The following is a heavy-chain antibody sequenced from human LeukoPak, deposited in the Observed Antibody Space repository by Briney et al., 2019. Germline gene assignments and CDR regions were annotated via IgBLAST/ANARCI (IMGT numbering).Heavy chain of an antibody. CDR3: ARALVAARGGDWFDP. CDR2: IYHSGST. V-gene: IGHV4-30-4*01. D-gene: IGHD2-15*01. J-gene: IGHJ5*02. Sequence: SETLSLTCTVSGGSISSGDYYWSWIRQPPGKVLEWIAYIYHSGSTYYDPSLKSRVIISVDTSQNQFSLKLSSVTAADTAVYYCARALVAARGGDWFDPWGQGTLVTVSS. CDR1: GGSISSGDYY.